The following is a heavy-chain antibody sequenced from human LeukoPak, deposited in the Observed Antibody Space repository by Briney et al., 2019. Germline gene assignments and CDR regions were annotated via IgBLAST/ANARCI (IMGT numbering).Heavy chain of an antibody. CDR2: IYYSGST. J-gene: IGHJ4*02. D-gene: IGHD6-6*01. V-gene: IGHV4-39*01. CDR1: GGSISSSSYY. CDR3: ARQGYSSSLYDY. Sequence: SETLSLTCTVSGGSISSSSYYWGWIRQPPGKGLEWIGSIYYSGSTYYNPSLKSRVTISIDTSKNQFSLKLSSVTAADTAVYYCARQGYSSSLYDYWGQGTLVTVSS.